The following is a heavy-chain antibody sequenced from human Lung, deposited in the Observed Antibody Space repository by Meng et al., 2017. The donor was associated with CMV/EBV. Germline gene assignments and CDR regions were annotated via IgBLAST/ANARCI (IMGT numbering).Heavy chain of an antibody. J-gene: IGHJ4*02. CDR3: ARATGGDY. CDR1: GFTFSSYS. V-gene: IGHV3-21*01. Sequence: GESXKISCAASGFTFSSYSMNWVRQAPGKGLEWVSSISSSSSYIYYADSAKGRFTISRDNAKNSLYLQMNSLRAEDTAVYYCARATGGDYWGQGTLVTVSS. CDR2: ISSSSSYI. D-gene: IGHD4-11*01.